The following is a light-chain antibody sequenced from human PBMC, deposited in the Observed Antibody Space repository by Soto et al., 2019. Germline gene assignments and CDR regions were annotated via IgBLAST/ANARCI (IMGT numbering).Light chain of an antibody. Sequence: QCLVTQPPSVSAARGQKCTISCSGSSSNIGKNYVSWYQHFPGTAPKRLIYDDNKLPSGIPDRFSGSKYGTSATLGITGLQTGDEADYYCRTWDNSLSAYVFGTGTKVTVL. J-gene: IGLJ1*01. CDR1: SSNIGKNY. V-gene: IGLV1-51*01. CDR2: DDN. CDR3: RTWDNSLSAYV.